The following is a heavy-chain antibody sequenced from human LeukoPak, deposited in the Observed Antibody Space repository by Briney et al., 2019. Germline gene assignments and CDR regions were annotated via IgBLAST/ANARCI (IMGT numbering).Heavy chain of an antibody. J-gene: IGHJ2*01. Sequence: SQTLSLTCAISGDSVSSDSAAWNWIRQSPSRGLEWLGRTYYRSKWYNDYAVSVKSRITINPDTSKNQLSLQLNSVTPEDTAEYYCARADSYPYWYFDVWGRGTLVTVSS. V-gene: IGHV6-1*01. CDR3: ARADSYPYWYFDV. CDR1: GDSVSSDSAA. CDR2: TYYRSKWYN. D-gene: IGHD5-18*01.